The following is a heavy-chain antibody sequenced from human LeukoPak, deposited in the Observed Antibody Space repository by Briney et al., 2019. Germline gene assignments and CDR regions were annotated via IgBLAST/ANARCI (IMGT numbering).Heavy chain of an antibody. V-gene: IGHV4-59*01. Sequence: SETLSLTCSVSGGSISSDYWSWIRQPPGKGLEWIGYIYYSGSTNYNPSLKSRVTISVDTSKNQFSLKLSSVTAADTAVYYCARGRIVGATDPAFDIWGQGTMVTVSS. CDR2: IYYSGST. D-gene: IGHD1-26*01. CDR3: ARGRIVGATDPAFDI. CDR1: GGSISSDY. J-gene: IGHJ3*02.